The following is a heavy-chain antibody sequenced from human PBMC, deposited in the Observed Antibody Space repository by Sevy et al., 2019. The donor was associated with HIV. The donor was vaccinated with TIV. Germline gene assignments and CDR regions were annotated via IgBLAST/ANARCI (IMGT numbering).Heavy chain of an antibody. Sequence: GGSLRLSCAASGFTFSSYAMSWVRQAPGKGLEWVAVISHDGNYKNYADSVKVRFTISRDDFKNTLYLQMSSLRPEDTAVYFCARLFSCGGDCYYLDYWGQGALVTVSS. V-gene: IGHV3-30-3*01. CDR1: GFTFSSYA. J-gene: IGHJ4*02. D-gene: IGHD2-21*02. CDR3: ARLFSCGGDCYYLDY. CDR2: ISHDGNYK.